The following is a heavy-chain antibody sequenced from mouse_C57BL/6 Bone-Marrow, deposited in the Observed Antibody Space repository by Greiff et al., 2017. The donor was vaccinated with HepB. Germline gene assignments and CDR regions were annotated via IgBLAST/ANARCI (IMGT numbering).Heavy chain of an antibody. CDR1: GYTFTSYW. D-gene: IGHD4-1*01. J-gene: IGHJ2*01. CDR3: TRGLTEARYFDY. Sequence: VQLQQSGTVLARPGASVKMSCKTSGYTFTSYWMHWVKQRPGQGLEWIGAIYPGNSDTSYNQKFKGKAKLTAVTSASTAYMELSSLTNEDSAVYYCTRGLTEARYFDYWGQGTTLTVSS. V-gene: IGHV1-5*01. CDR2: IYPGNSDT.